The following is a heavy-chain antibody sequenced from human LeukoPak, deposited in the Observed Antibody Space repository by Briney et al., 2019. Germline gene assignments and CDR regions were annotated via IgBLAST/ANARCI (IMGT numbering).Heavy chain of an antibody. CDR2: INTNTGNP. Sequence: ASVKVSCKASGGTFSSYAISWVRQAPGQGLEWMGWINTNTGNPTYAQGFTGRFVFSLDTSVSTAYLQISSLKAEDTAVYYCARDHSSSWYDYYYYMDVWGKGTTVTVSS. J-gene: IGHJ6*03. CDR3: ARDHSSSWYDYYYYMDV. V-gene: IGHV7-4-1*02. D-gene: IGHD6-13*01. CDR1: GGTFSSYA.